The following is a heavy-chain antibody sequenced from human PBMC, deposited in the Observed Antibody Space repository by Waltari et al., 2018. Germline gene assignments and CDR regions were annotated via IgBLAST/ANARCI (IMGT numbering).Heavy chain of an antibody. Sequence: QVQLQESGPGLVKPSETLSLTCAVSGYSISSGYYWGWTRQPPGKGLEWIGSIYHSGSTYYNPSLKSRVTISVDTSKNQFSLKLSSVTAADTAVYYCARTKGGGNDYWGQGTLVTVSS. D-gene: IGHD3-16*01. V-gene: IGHV4-38-2*01. CDR3: ARTKGGGNDY. CDR1: GYSISSGYY. J-gene: IGHJ4*02. CDR2: IYHSGST.